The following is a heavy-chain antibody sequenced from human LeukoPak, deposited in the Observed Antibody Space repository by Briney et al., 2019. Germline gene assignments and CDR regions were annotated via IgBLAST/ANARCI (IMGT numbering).Heavy chain of an antibody. CDR1: GGSISSYY. CDR2: TYYSGSA. CDR3: ARGGTQLTFPV. J-gene: IGHJ4*02. Sequence: SETPSLTCSVSGGSISSYYWSWIRQPPGKGLEWIGYTYYSGSANYNPSLKSRVTMSVDTSKNHFSLNLTSVTAADTAVYYCARGGTQLTFPVWGQGTLVTVSS. D-gene: IGHD4/OR15-4a*01. V-gene: IGHV4-59*01.